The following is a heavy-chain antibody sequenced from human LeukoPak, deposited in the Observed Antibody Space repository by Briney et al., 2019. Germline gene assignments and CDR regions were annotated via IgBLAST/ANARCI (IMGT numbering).Heavy chain of an antibody. V-gene: IGHV3-7*01. J-gene: IGHJ3*02. Sequence: GGSLRLSCAASGFTFSSYWMSWVRQAPGKGLEWVANIKQDGSEKYYVDSVKGRFTISRDNAKNSLYLQMNSLRAEDTAVYYCAKGGSRLFSHIWGQGTMVTVSS. D-gene: IGHD3-3*01. CDR3: AKGGSRLFSHI. CDR1: GFTFSSYW. CDR2: IKQDGSEK.